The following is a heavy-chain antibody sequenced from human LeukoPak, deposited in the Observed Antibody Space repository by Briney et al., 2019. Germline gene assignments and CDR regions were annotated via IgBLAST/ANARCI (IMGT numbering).Heavy chain of an antibody. CDR1: GGTFSSYA. J-gene: IGHJ1*01. D-gene: IGHD1-26*01. CDR2: IIPILGIA. CDR3: AFRTVRSTIEYFQY. V-gene: IGHV1-69*04. Sequence: SVKVSCKASGGTFSSYAISWVRQAPGQGLEWMGRIIPILGIANYAQKFQGRVTITADKSTSTAYMELSSLRSDDTAVYYCAFRTVRSTIEYFQYWGLGTLVTVSS.